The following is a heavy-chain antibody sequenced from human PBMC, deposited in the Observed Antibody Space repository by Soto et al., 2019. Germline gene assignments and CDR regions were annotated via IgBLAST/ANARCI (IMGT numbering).Heavy chain of an antibody. V-gene: IGHV4-59*01. D-gene: IGHD2-15*01. CDR1: GGSISSYY. J-gene: IGHJ4*02. CDR2: IYYSGTT. CDR3: ARSGYCGGDXCYPAGYTDY. Sequence: PSETLSLTCTVSGGSISSYYWSWIRQPPGKGLEWIGYIYYSGTTNYNPSLKSRVTISVDTSKNQFSLKLNSVTAADTAVYFCARSGYCGGDXCYPAGYTDYWGQGTLVTVSS.